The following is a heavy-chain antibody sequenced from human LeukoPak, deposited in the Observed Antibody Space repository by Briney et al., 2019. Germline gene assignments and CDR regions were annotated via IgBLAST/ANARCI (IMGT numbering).Heavy chain of an antibody. CDR2: IIPIFGTA. CDR3: ASRTASRIAVAGSIDY. Sequence: SVKVSCKASGGTFSSYAISWVRQAPGQGLEWMGRIIPIFGTANYAQKFQGRVTITADKSTSTAYMELSSLRSEDTAVYYCASRTASRIAVAGSIDYWGQGTLVTVSS. D-gene: IGHD6-19*01. J-gene: IGHJ4*02. V-gene: IGHV1-69*06. CDR1: GGTFSSYA.